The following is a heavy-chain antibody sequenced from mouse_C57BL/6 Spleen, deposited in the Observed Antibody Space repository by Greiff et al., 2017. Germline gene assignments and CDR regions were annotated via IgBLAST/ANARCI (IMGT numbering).Heavy chain of an antibody. CDR2: ISHKANGYTT. V-gene: IGHV7-3*01. CDR3: ARSYGSSLDWYFDV. J-gene: IGHJ1*03. D-gene: IGHD1-1*01. CDR1: GFTFTDYY. Sequence: EVKVVESGGGLVQPGGSLSLSCAASGFTFTDYYMSWVRQPPGKALEWLGFISHKANGYTTEYSASVKGPFTISRDNSQSILYLRMNALRAEDSATEYCARSYGSSLDWYFDVWGTGTTVTVSS.